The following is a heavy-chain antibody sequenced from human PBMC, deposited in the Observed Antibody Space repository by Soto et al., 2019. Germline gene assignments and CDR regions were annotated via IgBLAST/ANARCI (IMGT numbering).Heavy chain of an antibody. Sequence: HPGGSLRLSCVGSGFTFNTYALHWVRQAPGKGLEWVADISFDGSTKYYAHSVKGRFTISRDNSKNTLYLQMNDLRAEDTAVYYCATGGNLRAESSYFDHWGQGALVTVSS. CDR2: ISFDGSTK. CDR3: ATGGNLRAESSYFDH. J-gene: IGHJ4*02. CDR1: GFTFNTYA. D-gene: IGHD3-16*01. V-gene: IGHV3-30-3*01.